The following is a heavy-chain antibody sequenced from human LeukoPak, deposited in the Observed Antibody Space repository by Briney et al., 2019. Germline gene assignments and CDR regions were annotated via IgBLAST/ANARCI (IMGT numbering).Heavy chain of an antibody. Sequence: GGSLRLSCAASGITVSSNHMSWVRQAPGKGLECVSIIYGGGSTYYADSVKGRFSISRDNSKNTLYLQMNSLRAEDTAVYYCARDWSGWWFDPWGQGTLVTVSS. CDR1: GITVSSNH. J-gene: IGHJ5*02. D-gene: IGHD2-15*01. V-gene: IGHV3-66*01. CDR2: IYGGGST. CDR3: ARDWSGWWFDP.